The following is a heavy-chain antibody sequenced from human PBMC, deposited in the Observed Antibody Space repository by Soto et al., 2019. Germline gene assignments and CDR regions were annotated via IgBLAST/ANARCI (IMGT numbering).Heavy chain of an antibody. V-gene: IGHV3-30*18. CDR1: GLNFRNYV. J-gene: IGHJ6*02. Sequence: QVQLVESGGGVVQPGRSLRLSCAASGLNFRNYVMHWVRQAPGKGLDWVSFISNDGSTKYYADSVKGRFTISRDNSKNTLYLQMNGLRPEDTAVYYCAKSTPPYYHDYGLDVWGQGTTVTVSS. CDR3: AKSTPPYYHDYGLDV. CDR2: ISNDGSTK.